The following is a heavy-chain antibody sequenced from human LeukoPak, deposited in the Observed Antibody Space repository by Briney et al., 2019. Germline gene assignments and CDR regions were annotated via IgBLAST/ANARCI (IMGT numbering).Heavy chain of an antibody. CDR3: ARAYCSRTSCQHHYYYMGG. J-gene: IGHJ6*03. CDR1: GGTFSSYA. CDR2: IIPIFGTA. D-gene: IGHD2-2*01. V-gene: IGHV1-69*05. Sequence: GASVKVSCKASGGTFSSYAIRWVRQAPGQGLEWMGWIIPIFGTANYAQKFQGRVTITTDESTSTAYMELSSLRSEDKAVYYCARAYCSRTSCQHHYYYMGGLGKGATVTVCS.